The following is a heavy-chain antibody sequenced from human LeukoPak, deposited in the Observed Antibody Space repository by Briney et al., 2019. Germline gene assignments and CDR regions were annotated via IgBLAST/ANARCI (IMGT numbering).Heavy chain of an antibody. CDR1: GFTFSSYA. J-gene: IGHJ5*02. V-gene: IGHV3-23*01. Sequence: PGGSLRLSCGASGFTFSSYAMSWVRQAPGKGLEWVSGISAGGGSTYYADSVKGRFTISRDNSKNTLFLQMKSLRAEDTAVYYCAKDGYTSGWYPTEGLNWFDPWGQGTLATVSS. CDR3: AKDGYTSGWYPTEGLNWFDP. D-gene: IGHD6-19*01. CDR2: ISAGGGST.